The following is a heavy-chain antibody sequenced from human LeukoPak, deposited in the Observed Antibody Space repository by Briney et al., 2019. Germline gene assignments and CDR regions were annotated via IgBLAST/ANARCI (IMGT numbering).Heavy chain of an antibody. CDR3: ARVARKLYNWFDP. D-gene: IGHD6-6*01. CDR2: INPNSGGT. Sequence: ASVKVSCKASGYTFTGYYMHWVRQAPGQGLEWMGWINPNSGGTNYAQKFQGRVTMTRDTSISTAYMELSRLRSDDTAVYYCARVARKLYNWFDPWGQGTLVTVSS. V-gene: IGHV1-2*02. CDR1: GYTFTGYY. J-gene: IGHJ5*02.